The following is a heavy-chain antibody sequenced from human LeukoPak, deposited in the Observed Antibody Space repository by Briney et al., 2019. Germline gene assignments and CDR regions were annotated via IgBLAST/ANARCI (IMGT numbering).Heavy chain of an antibody. V-gene: IGHV3-74*01. Sequence: GGSLRLSCAASGFTLSSYWMHWVRQAPGEGLVWVSRINEDGSTINYADSVKGRFTVSRDNAKNTLYLQVNNLRAEDTAVYYCARGPNSNWSGLDFWGQGTLLTVSS. CDR3: ARGPNSNWSGLDF. CDR1: GFTLSSYW. J-gene: IGHJ4*02. D-gene: IGHD6-6*01. CDR2: INEDGSTI.